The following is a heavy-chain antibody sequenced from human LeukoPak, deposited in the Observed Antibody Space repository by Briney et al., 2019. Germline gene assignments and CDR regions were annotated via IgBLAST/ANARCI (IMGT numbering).Heavy chain of an antibody. Sequence: GGSLRLSCAASGFTVSSNYMSWVRQAPGKGLEWVSVIYSGGSTYYADSVKGRFTISRDNSKNTLYLQMNSLRAEDTAVYYCAKGQGVLRFLEWLPTGGYWGQGTLVTVSS. CDR1: GFTVSSNY. J-gene: IGHJ4*02. V-gene: IGHV3-66*01. CDR3: AKGQGVLRFLEWLPTGGY. D-gene: IGHD3-3*01. CDR2: IYSGGST.